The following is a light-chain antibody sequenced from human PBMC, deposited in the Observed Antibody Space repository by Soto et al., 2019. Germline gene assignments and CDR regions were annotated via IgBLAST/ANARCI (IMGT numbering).Light chain of an antibody. J-gene: IGLJ3*02. CDR1: SSDVGAYKY. CDR3: TSYVGSNIWV. V-gene: IGLV2-8*01. Sequence: QSALTQPPSASGSPGQSVTISCTGTSSDVGAYKYVSWYQQYPGKAPKLMIYEVSKRPSGVPDRFSGSKSGKTAALTVSGLQAEDEADYYCTSYVGSNIWVFGGGTKLTVL. CDR2: EVS.